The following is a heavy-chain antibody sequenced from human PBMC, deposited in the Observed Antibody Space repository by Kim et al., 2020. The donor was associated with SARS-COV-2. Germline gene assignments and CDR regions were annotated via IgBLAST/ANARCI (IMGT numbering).Heavy chain of an antibody. CDR2: IYHSGGT. CDR1: GDSISSSTW. V-gene: IGHV4-4*02. Sequence: SETLSLTCDVFGDSISSSTWWSWVRQPPGKGLEWIGEIYHSGGTNYNPSLKGRFSISRDNSNNQFSLRLNSVTAADTAVYYCTSTPVSSTWYGIDQWGQGTLVSVSS. J-gene: IGHJ4*02. CDR3: TSTPVSSTWYGIDQ. D-gene: IGHD6-13*01.